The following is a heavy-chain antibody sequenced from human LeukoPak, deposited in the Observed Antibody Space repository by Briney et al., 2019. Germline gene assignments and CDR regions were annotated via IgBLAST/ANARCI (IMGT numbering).Heavy chain of an antibody. D-gene: IGHD3-16*01. Sequence: PGGSLRLSCAASGFTFSNAWMSWVRQAPGKGLEWVATIIRDGTTKNYVGSLTGRFIISRDNAESSLFLQLNSLRAEDTAMYYCARLLGDSTIYDLWGQGTLVTVSS. CDR2: IIRDGTTK. J-gene: IGHJ5*02. CDR1: GFTFSNAW. V-gene: IGHV3-7*01. CDR3: ARLLGDSTIYDL.